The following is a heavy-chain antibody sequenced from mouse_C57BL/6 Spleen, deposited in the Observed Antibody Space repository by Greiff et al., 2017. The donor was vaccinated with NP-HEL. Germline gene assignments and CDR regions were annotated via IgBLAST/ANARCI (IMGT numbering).Heavy chain of an antibody. CDR2: IHPNSGST. CDR1: GYTFTSYW. CDR3: AIYDGYRY. D-gene: IGHD2-3*01. Sequence: VQLQQSGAELVKPGASVKLSCKASGYTFTSYWMHWVKQRPGQGLEWIGMIHPNSGSTNYNEKFKSKATLTVDKSSITAYMQLSSLTSEDSAVYYCAIYDGYRYWGQGTLVTVSA. V-gene: IGHV1-64*01. J-gene: IGHJ3*01.